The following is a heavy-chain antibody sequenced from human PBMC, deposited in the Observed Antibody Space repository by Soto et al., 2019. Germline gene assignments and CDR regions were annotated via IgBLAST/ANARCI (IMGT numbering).Heavy chain of an antibody. CDR2: MSRSSRYI. CDR3: ARDGGVAATLANYFDY. Sequence: GGSLRLSCAASGLTFNSYSMNWVRKAPGKGLEWVSSMSRSSRYIYYADSVKGRFTISRDNARNSVYLQMNSLRAEDTAVYYCARDGGVAATLANYFDYWGQGTLVTVSS. V-gene: IGHV3-21*01. D-gene: IGHD2-15*01. CDR1: GLTFNSYS. J-gene: IGHJ4*02.